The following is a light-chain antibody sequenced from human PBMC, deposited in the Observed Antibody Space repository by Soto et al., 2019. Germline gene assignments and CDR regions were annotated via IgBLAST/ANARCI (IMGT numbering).Light chain of an antibody. V-gene: IGLV2-8*01. J-gene: IGLJ1*01. CDR2: EVS. Sequence: QSVLTQPPSASGSPGQSVTISCTGTKNDIGVYDFVSWYQHHPGKAPRLIIYEVSHRFSGLSYRFSGSKSGNTASLTISGLQAEDEGDYYCTSFAPGRIYVFGSGTKVTVL. CDR3: TSFAPGRIYV. CDR1: KNDIGVYDF.